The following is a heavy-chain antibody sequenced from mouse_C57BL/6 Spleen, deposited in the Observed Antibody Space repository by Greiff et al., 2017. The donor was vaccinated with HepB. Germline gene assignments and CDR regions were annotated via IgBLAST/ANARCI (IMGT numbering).Heavy chain of an antibody. CDR3: ASCFAY. J-gene: IGHJ3*01. V-gene: IGHV1-26*01. CDR2: INPNNGGT. Sequence: EVQLQQSGPELVKPGASVKISCKASGYTFTDYYMNWVKQSHGKSLEWIGDINPNNGGTSYNQKFKGKATLTVDKSSSTAYMELRSLTSEDSAVYYCASCFAYWGQGTLVTVSA. CDR1: GYTFTDYY.